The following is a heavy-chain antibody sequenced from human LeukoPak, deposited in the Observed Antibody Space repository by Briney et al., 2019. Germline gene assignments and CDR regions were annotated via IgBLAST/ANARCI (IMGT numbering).Heavy chain of an antibody. D-gene: IGHD3-22*01. Sequence: PGGSLRLSCAASGFPFSNYAMSWVRQAPGKGLEWVSSLISSGAVTYYADSVKGRFTISRDNFKNTVHLQMDSLRAEDTAVYYCAKDGVWSYYYDSSGYYSHFDYWGQGTLVTVSS. CDR2: LISSGAVT. CDR1: GFPFSNYA. CDR3: AKDGVWSYYYDSSGYYSHFDY. J-gene: IGHJ4*02. V-gene: IGHV3-23*01.